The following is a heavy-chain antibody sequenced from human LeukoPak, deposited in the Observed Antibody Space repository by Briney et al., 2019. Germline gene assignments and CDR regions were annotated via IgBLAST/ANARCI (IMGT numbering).Heavy chain of an antibody. D-gene: IGHD2-15*01. CDR1: GYSISSAYY. CDR2: IYYSGST. J-gene: IGHJ4*02. V-gene: IGHV4-38-2*02. Sequence: SETLSLTCTVPGYSISSAYYWGCIRQSPGKGLEWIGSIYYSGSTYYNPSLKSRVTISVDTSKNPFSLKLSSVTAADTAVYYYARIQGAGGTSVATFDYWGQGTLVTVSS. CDR3: ARIQGAGGTSVATFDY.